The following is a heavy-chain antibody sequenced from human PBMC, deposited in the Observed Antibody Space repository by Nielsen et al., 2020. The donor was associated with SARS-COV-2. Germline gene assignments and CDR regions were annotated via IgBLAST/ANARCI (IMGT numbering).Heavy chain of an antibody. J-gene: IGHJ5*02. CDR3: ARETLDHTSSFVDH. Sequence: GESLKISCAASGFTFSSYAMSWVRQVPGKGLEWVSAISGSGGTPNYADSVKGRFTISRDNSKNTLFLQMNSLKLEDTAMYYCARETLDHTSSFVDHRGQGTLVTVSS. CDR1: GFTFSSYA. V-gene: IGHV3-23*01. D-gene: IGHD1-26*01. CDR2: ISGSGGTP.